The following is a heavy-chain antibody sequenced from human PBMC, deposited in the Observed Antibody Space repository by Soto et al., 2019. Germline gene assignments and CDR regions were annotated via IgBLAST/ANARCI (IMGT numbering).Heavy chain of an antibody. D-gene: IGHD6-19*01. CDR2: LRGRSGDST. CDR1: GLTLNTYD. V-gene: IGHV3-23*01. J-gene: IGHJ4*02. Sequence: EVQLLESGGGLVQPGGSLRLSCAASGLTLNTYDMSWVRQAPGKGLQWVSSLRGRSGDSTDYAESVKGRFTISRDSSKHTLYLQMNSLRVEDTALYYCANDLGTVADYWGQGALVTVSS. CDR3: ANDLGTVADY.